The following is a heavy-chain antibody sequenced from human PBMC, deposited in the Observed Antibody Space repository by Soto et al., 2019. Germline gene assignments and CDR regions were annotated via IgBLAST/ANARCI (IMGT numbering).Heavy chain of an antibody. Sequence: EVQLLESGGGLVQPGGSLRLSCAASGFTFSSYAMSWVRQAPGKGLEWVSAISGSGNSTYYADSVKGRFTISRDNSKNALYQQSNCPRVAATAVYHCAKGVSLWLSNYFAHKDVWGKGTTVTLSA. D-gene: IGHD3-10*01. CDR1: GFTFSSYA. V-gene: IGHV3-23*01. J-gene: IGHJ6*04. CDR2: ISGSGNST. CDR3: AKGVSLWLSNYFAHKDV.